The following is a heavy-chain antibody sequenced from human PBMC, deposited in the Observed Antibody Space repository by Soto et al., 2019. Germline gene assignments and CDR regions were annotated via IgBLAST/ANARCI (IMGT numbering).Heavy chain of an antibody. CDR3: ARDGGYASGSYRFDY. CDR2: IYYSGST. Sequence: QVQLQESGPGLVKPSQTLSLTCTVSGGSISSGGYYWSWIRQHPGKGLEWIGYIYYSGSTSYNPSLKSRVTIXXDXSXXQFSLKLSSVTAADTALYYCARDGGYASGSYRFDYWGQGALVTVSS. V-gene: IGHV4-31*03. D-gene: IGHD3-10*01. CDR1: GGSISSGGYY. J-gene: IGHJ4*02.